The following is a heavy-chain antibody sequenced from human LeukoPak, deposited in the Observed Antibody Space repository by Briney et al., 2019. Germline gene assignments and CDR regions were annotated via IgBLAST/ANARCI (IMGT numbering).Heavy chain of an antibody. Sequence: ASVKVSCKASGYTFTGYYMHWVRPARGQGLEWMGWINPNSGGTNYAQKFQGRVAMTRDTSISTAYMELSRLRSDDTAVYYCARVLTRVVTAMDYWGQGTLVTVSS. J-gene: IGHJ4*02. CDR3: ARVLTRVVTAMDY. CDR2: INPNSGGT. CDR1: GYTFTGYY. V-gene: IGHV1-2*02. D-gene: IGHD2-21*02.